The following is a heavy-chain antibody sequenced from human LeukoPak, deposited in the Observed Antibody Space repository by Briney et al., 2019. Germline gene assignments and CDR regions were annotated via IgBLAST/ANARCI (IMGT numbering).Heavy chain of an antibody. V-gene: IGHV3-66*01. J-gene: IGHJ4*02. CDR2: IYSGGST. D-gene: IGHD6-19*01. Sequence: GGSLRLSCAASGFTVSSSDMSWVRQAPGKGLEWVSVIYSGGSTYYADSVKGRFTISRDNSKNTLYLQMNSLRAEDTAVYYRARESSGWWVDYWGQGTLVTVSS. CDR3: ARESSGWWVDY. CDR1: GFTVSSSD.